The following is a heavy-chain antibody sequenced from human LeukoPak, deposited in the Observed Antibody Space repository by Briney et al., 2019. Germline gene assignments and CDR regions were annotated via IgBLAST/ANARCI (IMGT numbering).Heavy chain of an antibody. CDR2: ISSNGGST. J-gene: IGHJ4*02. Sequence: PGGSLRLSCSASGFNFSSYAMHWVRQAPGKGLEYVSAISSNGGSTYYADSVKGRFTISRDNSKNTLYLQMSSLRAEDTAVYYCAKPPGAISRYYFDYWGQGTLVTVSS. V-gene: IGHV3-64D*06. CDR3: AKPPGAISRYYFDY. CDR1: GFNFSSYA. D-gene: IGHD1-14*01.